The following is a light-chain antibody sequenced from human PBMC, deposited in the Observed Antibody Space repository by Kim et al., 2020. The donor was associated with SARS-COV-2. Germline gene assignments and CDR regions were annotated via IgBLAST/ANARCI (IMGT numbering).Light chain of an antibody. V-gene: IGKV1-5*01. CDR2: DAS. Sequence: GVRVTITCRASQSISSWLAWYQQKPGKAPKLLIYDASSLESGVPSRFSGSGSGTEFTLTISSLQPDDFATYYCQQYHSYFGQGTKLDI. CDR1: QSISSW. J-gene: IGKJ2*01. CDR3: QQYHSY.